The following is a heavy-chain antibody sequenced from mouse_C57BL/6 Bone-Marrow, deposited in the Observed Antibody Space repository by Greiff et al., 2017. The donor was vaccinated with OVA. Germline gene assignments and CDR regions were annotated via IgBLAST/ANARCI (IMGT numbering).Heavy chain of an antibody. D-gene: IGHD1-1*02. CDR3: TTPPHFSYGGYYCDY. V-gene: IGHV14-1*01. J-gene: IGHJ2*01. CDR2: IDPEDGDT. CDR1: GFNIKDYY. Sequence: VQLQQSGAELVRPGASVKLSCTASGFNIKDYYMHWVKQRPEQGLEWIGRIDPEDGDTEYAPKFQGKATMTADTSSNTAYLQLSSLTSEDTAVYYCTTPPHFSYGGYYCDYWGQGTTLTVSS.